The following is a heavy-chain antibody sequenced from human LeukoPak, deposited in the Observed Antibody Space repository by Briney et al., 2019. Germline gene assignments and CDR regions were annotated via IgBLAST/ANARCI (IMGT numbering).Heavy chain of an antibody. Sequence: PSETLSLTCAVYGGSFSGYYWSWIRQPPGKGLEWIGEINHSGSTNYNPSLKSRVTISVDTSKNQFSLKLSSVTAADTAVYYCARNSVGDYQPFDYWGQGTLVTVSS. D-gene: IGHD4-17*01. CDR2: INHSGST. CDR3: ARNSVGDYQPFDY. CDR1: GGSFSGYY. J-gene: IGHJ4*02. V-gene: IGHV4-34*01.